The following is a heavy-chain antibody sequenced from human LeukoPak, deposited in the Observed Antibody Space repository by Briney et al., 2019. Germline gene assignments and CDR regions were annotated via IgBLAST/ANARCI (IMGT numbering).Heavy chain of an antibody. CDR2: IRGSGGST. J-gene: IGHJ4*02. V-gene: IGHV3-23*01. Sequence: GVPLRLSCAASIHTYCRYAKSWPPHAPGRGLEWVSDIRGSGGSTNYADSVKSRFTISRDNSKNTLYLQMNSLRAEDTAVYYCAKDGDMIVVGIFDYWGQGTLVTVSS. CDR3: AKDGDMIVVGIFDY. D-gene: IGHD3-22*01. CDR1: IHTYCRYA.